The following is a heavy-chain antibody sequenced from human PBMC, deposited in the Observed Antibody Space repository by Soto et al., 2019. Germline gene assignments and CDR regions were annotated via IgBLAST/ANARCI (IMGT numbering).Heavy chain of an antibody. Sequence: SETLSLTCAVSGYSISRGYYWGWLRQPPGKGLEWIGEINHSGSTNYNPSLKSRVTISVDTSKNQFSLKMSSVTAADTAVYYCARGRGASISLYYYYGMDVWGQGTTVTVSS. CDR1: GYSISRGYY. J-gene: IGHJ6*02. CDR2: INHSGST. CDR3: ARGRGASISLYYYYGMDV. V-gene: IGHV4-38-2*01. D-gene: IGHD2-15*01.